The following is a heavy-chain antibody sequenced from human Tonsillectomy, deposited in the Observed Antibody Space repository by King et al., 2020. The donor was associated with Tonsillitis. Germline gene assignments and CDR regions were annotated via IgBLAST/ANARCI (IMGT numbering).Heavy chain of an antibody. J-gene: IGHJ2*01. D-gene: IGHD4-17*01. Sequence: VQLVESGGGLVQPGGSLRLSCAASGFTFSNYNMNWVRQAPGKGLEWVSYITISSSTIYYADSVKGRFTISRDNAKNSLYLQMNSLRAEDTAVYYCARDWEGVTTDYWYFDLWGRGTLVTVSS. V-gene: IGHV3-48*01. CDR2: ITISSSTI. CDR3: ARDWEGVTTDYWYFDL. CDR1: GFTFSNYN.